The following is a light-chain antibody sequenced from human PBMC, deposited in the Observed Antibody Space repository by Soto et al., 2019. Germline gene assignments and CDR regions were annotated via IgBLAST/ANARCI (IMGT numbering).Light chain of an antibody. CDR3: SSFTSSTTYV. J-gene: IGLJ1*01. Sequence: QSVLTQPASVSGSPGQSITISCTGTSRDVGGYNYVSWYQQHPGEVPKVIIFNVNNRPSGVSDRFSGSRSGNTASLTISGLQAEDEADYYCSSFTSSTTYVFGTGTKVTVL. CDR1: SRDVGGYNY. CDR2: NVN. V-gene: IGLV2-14*03.